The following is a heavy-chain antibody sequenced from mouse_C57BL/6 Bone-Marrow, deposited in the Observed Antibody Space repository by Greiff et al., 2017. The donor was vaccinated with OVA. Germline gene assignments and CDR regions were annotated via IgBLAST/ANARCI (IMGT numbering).Heavy chain of an antibody. D-gene: IGHD4-1*01. J-gene: IGHJ1*03. CDR3: ALTEYFDV. Sequence: VQLVEPGAELARPGASVKLSCKASGYTLTSYGISWVKQRTGQGLEWIGEIYPRSGNTYYNEKFEGKATLTADKSSSTAYMKLRSLTSEDSAVYFCALTEYFDVWGTGTTITVSS. CDR2: IYPRSGNT. CDR1: GYTLTSYG. V-gene: IGHV1-81*01.